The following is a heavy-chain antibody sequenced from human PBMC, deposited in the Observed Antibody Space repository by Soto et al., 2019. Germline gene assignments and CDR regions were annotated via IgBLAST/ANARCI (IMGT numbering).Heavy chain of an antibody. CDR2: IYYSGST. D-gene: IGHD6-13*01. CDR1: GGSISSSSYY. Sequence: SETLSLTCTVSGGSISSSSYYWGWIRQPPGKGLEWIGSIYYSGSTYYNPSLKSRVTISVDTSKNQFSLKLSSVTAADTAVYYCARHVGLAAAGTLYYFDYWGQGTLVTSPQ. V-gene: IGHV4-39*01. J-gene: IGHJ4*02. CDR3: ARHVGLAAAGTLYYFDY.